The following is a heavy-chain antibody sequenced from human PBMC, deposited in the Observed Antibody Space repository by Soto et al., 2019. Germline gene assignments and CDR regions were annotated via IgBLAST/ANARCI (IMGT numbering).Heavy chain of an antibody. CDR3: ARGTRALITAFFAY. CDR2: VHESGST. V-gene: IGHV4-59*01. D-gene: IGHD3-16*01. Sequence: SETLSLTCSVSGDAISNYYWSWIRQTPGRGLEWSGCVHESGSTDYNPSLKGRVTISLHPSKSHFSLSLRSATAADTATYFCARGTRALITAFFAYWGQGSPVTV. J-gene: IGHJ4*02. CDR1: GDAISNYY.